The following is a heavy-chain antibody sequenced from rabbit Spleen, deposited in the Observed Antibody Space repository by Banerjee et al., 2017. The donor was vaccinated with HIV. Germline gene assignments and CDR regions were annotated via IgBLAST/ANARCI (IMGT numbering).Heavy chain of an antibody. CDR1: GFSFSPVNW. CDR3: ARNFDL. Sequence: QEQLEESGGGLVTPGASLTLTCTASGFSFSPVNWIYWVRQAPGKGLEWIGTIYAGSTGTTDYARWAKGRFTISKTSSTTVTLQMTSLTAADTATYFCARNFDLWGQGTLVTVS. V-gene: IGHV1S45*01. J-gene: IGHJ4*01. CDR2: IYAGSTGTT.